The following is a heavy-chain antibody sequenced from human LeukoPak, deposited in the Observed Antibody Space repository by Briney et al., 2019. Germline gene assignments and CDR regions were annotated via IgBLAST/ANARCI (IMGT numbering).Heavy chain of an antibody. CDR3: TRGVAISTSGWYDTFDY. Sequence: GGSLRLSCAASGFTFSNYAMYWVRQAPGKGLEYVSVISTDGSRIYYADSVKGRFTISRDNSKNTLYLQMGSPRAEDMAVYYCTRGVAISTSGWYDTFDYWGQGALVTVSS. D-gene: IGHD6-19*01. J-gene: IGHJ4*02. CDR1: GFTFSNYA. CDR2: ISTDGSRI. V-gene: IGHV3-64*02.